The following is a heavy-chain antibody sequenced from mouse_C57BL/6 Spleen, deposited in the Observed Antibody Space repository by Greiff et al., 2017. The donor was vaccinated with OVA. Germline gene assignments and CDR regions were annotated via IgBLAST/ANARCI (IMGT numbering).Heavy chain of an antibody. D-gene: IGHD2-4*01. J-gene: IGHJ4*01. V-gene: IGHV1-50*01. Sequence: QVQLQQPGAELVKPGASVKLSCKASGYTFTSYWMQWVKQRPGQGLEWIGEIDPSDSYTNYNQKFKGKATLTVDTSSSTAYMQLSSLTSEDSAVYYCARHDYVSMDDWGQGTSVTVSS. CDR2: IDPSDSYT. CDR1: GYTFTSYW. CDR3: ARHDYVSMDD.